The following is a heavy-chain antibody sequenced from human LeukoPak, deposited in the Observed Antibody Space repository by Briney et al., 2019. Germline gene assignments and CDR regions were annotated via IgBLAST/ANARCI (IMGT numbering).Heavy chain of an antibody. D-gene: IGHD2-2*01. J-gene: IGHJ4*02. CDR1: GYTFTSYD. CDR3: ARPGRKSTSPTDY. V-gene: IGHV1-8*01. Sequence: GASVKVSCKASGYTFTSYDINWVRQATGRGLEWMGWMNPNSGNTGYAQKFQGRVTMTRNTSISTAYMELSSLRSEDTAVYYCARPGRKSTSPTDYWGQGTLVAVSS. CDR2: MNPNSGNT.